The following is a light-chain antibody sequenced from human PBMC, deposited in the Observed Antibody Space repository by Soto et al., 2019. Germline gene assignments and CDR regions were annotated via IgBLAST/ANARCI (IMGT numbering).Light chain of an antibody. V-gene: IGKV3-20*01. Sequence: DIVLTQSPGTLSLSPGSRATLSCRASQSVTSNYLAWFQQQPGQAPRLLIYGASRRATGIPDRFSGSGSGTDFTLTISRLEPEDFAAYYCQKYNSAPLTFGGGTKVEIK. CDR1: QSVTSNY. CDR2: GAS. J-gene: IGKJ4*01. CDR3: QKYNSAPLT.